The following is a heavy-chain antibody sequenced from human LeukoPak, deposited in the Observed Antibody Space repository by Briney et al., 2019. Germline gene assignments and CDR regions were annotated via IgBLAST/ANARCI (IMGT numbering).Heavy chain of an antibody. D-gene: IGHD7-27*01. V-gene: IGHV1-2*06. Sequence: ASVKVSCKASGYTFTDYFMQWVRQAPGQGLEWMGRINLKIGYTEDSLDFQGRVTFTRDTSISTAYMEVRILRPDDTAVYYCARDLASTANWEFDYWGQGTPVTVSP. J-gene: IGHJ4*02. CDR2: INLKIGYT. CDR3: ARDLASTANWEFDY. CDR1: GYTFTDYF.